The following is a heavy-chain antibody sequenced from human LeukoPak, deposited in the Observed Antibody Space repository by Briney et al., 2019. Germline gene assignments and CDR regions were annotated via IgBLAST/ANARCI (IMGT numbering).Heavy chain of an antibody. CDR1: GFTLSSYA. Sequence: GGSLRLSCAASGFTLSSYAMSWVRQAPGKGLEWVSSISSSSSYIYYADSVKGRFTISRDNAKNSLYLQMNSLRAEDTAVYYCARGHSSGYVGYGNYFDYWGQGTLVTVSS. CDR3: ARGHSSGYVGYGNYFDY. CDR2: ISSSSSYI. V-gene: IGHV3-21*01. D-gene: IGHD3-22*01. J-gene: IGHJ4*02.